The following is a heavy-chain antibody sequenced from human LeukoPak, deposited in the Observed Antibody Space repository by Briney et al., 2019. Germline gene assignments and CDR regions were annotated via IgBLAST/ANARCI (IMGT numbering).Heavy chain of an antibody. D-gene: IGHD3-3*02. CDR3: MRDLSN. Sequence: SETLSLTCAVSSYSISSGYYWGWVRQPPGKGLEWIGNIYHSGSTSYNPSLKSRVTISLDTSNKHFSLKLNSVIAADTAVYYCMRDLSNWGQGTLVTVSS. CDR1: SYSISSGYY. J-gene: IGHJ4*02. V-gene: IGHV4-38-2*02. CDR2: IYHSGST.